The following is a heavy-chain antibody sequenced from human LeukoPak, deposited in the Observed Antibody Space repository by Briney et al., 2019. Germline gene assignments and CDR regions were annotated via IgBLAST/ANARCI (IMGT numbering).Heavy chain of an antibody. D-gene: IGHD2-8*01. CDR3: AQNGQSGFSFDP. CDR2: IYHSGGT. CDR1: RYSISLGYY. J-gene: IGHJ5*02. V-gene: IGHV4-38-2*02. Sequence: SEALSLTCTVSRYSISLGYYWGWFRQPPGKGLEWIGSIYHSGGTDYNPSLKNRVTMSVDTSKNQFSLKLSSVTAADTAVYYCAQNGQSGFSFDPWGQGTLVTVSS.